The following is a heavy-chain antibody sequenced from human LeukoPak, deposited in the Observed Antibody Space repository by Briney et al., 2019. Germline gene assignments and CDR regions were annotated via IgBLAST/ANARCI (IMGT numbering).Heavy chain of an antibody. CDR3: ARLTGTTGDY. CDR2: IYYSGST. V-gene: IGHV4-30-4*08. CDR1: GGSISSGDYY. D-gene: IGHD1-7*01. J-gene: IGHJ4*02. Sequence: SETLSLTCTVSGGSISSGDYYGSWIRQPPGGGLEWMEYIYYSGSTYYNPSLKSPVTISVDTSKNQFSLKLSSVTAADTAVYYCARLTGTTGDYWGQGTLVTVSS.